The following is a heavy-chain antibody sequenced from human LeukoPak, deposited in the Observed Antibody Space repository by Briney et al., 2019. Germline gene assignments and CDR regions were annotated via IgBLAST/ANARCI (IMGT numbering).Heavy chain of an antibody. CDR3: ARVNWSDGLAAFDY. CDR2: IYYSGST. Sequence: PSETLSVTCTVSGGSISGSSYYWGWIRQPPGKGLEWIGSIYYSGSTYYNPSLKSRVTISVDTSKNQFSLKLSSETAADTAVYYCARVNWSDGLAAFDYWGQGTLVTVSS. CDR1: GGSISGSSYY. D-gene: IGHD1-20*01. J-gene: IGHJ4*02. V-gene: IGHV4-39*07.